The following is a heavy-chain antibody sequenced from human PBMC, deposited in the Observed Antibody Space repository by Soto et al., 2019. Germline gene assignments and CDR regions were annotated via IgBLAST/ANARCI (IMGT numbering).Heavy chain of an antibody. D-gene: IGHD5-12*01. CDR2: INSDGSST. J-gene: IGHJ6*03. V-gene: IGHV3-74*01. CDR3: ARDKVSGYDTRDYYMDV. Sequence: PGGSLRLSCAASGFTFSSYWMHWVRQAPGKGLVWVSRINSDGSSTSYADSVKGRFTIPRGNAKNTLYLQMNSLRAEDTAVYYCARDKVSGYDTRDYYMDVWGKGTTVTVSS. CDR1: GFTFSSYW.